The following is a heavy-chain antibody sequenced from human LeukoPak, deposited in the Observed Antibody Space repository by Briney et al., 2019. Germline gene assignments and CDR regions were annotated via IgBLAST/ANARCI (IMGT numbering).Heavy chain of an antibody. J-gene: IGHJ4*02. Sequence: PSETLSLTCAVSGGSISSGGYSWSWIRQPPGKGLEWIGYIYHSGSTYYNPSLKSRVTISVDRSKNQFSLKLGSVTAADTAVYYCARSLRKGGFDYWGQGTLVTVSS. CDR3: ARSLRKGGFDY. CDR1: GGSISSGGYS. V-gene: IGHV4-30-2*01. D-gene: IGHD4-17*01. CDR2: IYHSGST.